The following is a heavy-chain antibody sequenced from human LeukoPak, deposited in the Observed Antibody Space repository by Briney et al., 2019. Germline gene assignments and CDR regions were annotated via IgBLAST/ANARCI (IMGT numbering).Heavy chain of an antibody. CDR3: ARVPPSAHQLLSSDY. CDR2: ISANNGET. V-gene: IGHV1-18*04. D-gene: IGHD2-2*01. Sequence: ASVKVSCKASGYTFTAYYMHWVRQAPGQGLEWMAWISANNGETRYAQNLQGRVTMTTDTSTSTAYMELRSLRSDDTAVYYCARVPPSAHQLLSSDYWGQGTQVTVSS. J-gene: IGHJ4*02. CDR1: GYTFTAYY.